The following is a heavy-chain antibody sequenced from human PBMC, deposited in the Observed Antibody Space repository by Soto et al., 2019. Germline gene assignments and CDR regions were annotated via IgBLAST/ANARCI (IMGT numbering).Heavy chain of an antibody. D-gene: IGHD1-20*01. CDR3: ARSEMTYNWND. CDR2: ISGSGEMT. Sequence: EVQLLESGGDLVQPGGSLRLSCAASGFTFRGDAMSWVRQAPGKGLDWVSSISGSGEMTHYADSVKGRFTISRDNAKNTLYLQMESLRAEDTALYYCARSEMTYNWNDWGQGALVTVSS. V-gene: IGHV3-23*01. J-gene: IGHJ4*02. CDR1: GFTFRGDA.